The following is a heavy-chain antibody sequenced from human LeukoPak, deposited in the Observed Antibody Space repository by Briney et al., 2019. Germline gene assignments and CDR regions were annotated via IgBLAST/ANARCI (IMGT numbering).Heavy chain of an antibody. Sequence: GGSLRSSCASSGFTFSSDGMYWVRHAAGKGLGWVAVRWYDGSNKYYADSVKGRFTISRDNSKNTLYLQMNSLRAEDTAVYYCARDPIPYYDILTGYYRGGYFDYWGQGTLVTVSS. CDR1: GFTFSSDG. CDR2: RWYDGSNK. J-gene: IGHJ4*02. V-gene: IGHV3-33*01. D-gene: IGHD3-9*01. CDR3: ARDPIPYYDILTGYYRGGYFDY.